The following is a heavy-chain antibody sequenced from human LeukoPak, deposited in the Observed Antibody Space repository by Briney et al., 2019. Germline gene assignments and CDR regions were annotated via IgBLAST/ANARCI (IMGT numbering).Heavy chain of an antibody. D-gene: IGHD3-3*01. J-gene: IGHJ4*02. V-gene: IGHV3-11*01. CDR2: ISSSGSSI. Sequence: LILSSAASGFTFSNYYMSWIRHAPGKGLQWVSYISSSGSSIYYADSVKGRFTISRDNAKNSLYLQMNSLRAEDTAVYYCARDLEPSSGSTFDYWGQGTLVTVSS. CDR3: ARDLEPSSGSTFDY. CDR1: GFTFSNYY.